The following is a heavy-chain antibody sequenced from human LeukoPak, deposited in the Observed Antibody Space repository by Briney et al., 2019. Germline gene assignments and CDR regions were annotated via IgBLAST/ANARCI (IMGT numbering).Heavy chain of an antibody. V-gene: IGHV4-30-4*08. J-gene: IGHJ2*01. CDR3: ARDRVDNWNRLHFDL. CDR1: GGSISSGDYY. CDR2: IYYSGST. Sequence: PSQTLSLTCTVSGGSISSGDYYWSWIRQPPGKGLEWIGYIYYSGSTYYNPSPKSRVTISVDTSKNQFSLKLSSVTAADTAVYYCARDRVDNWNRLHFDLWGRGTLVTVSS. D-gene: IGHD1-20*01.